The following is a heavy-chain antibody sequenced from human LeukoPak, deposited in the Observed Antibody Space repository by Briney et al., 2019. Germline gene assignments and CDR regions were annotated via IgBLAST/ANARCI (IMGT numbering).Heavy chain of an antibody. D-gene: IGHD6-13*01. J-gene: IGHJ4*02. CDR1: GFTFDDYA. CDR2: ISWNSGSI. CDR3: AREAEDSSSNY. V-gene: IGHV3-9*01. Sequence: GRSLRLSCAASGFTFDDYAMHWVRQAPGKGLEWVSGISWNSGSIGYADSVKGRFTISRDNAKNSLYLQMNSLRAEDTAVYYCAREAEDSSSNYWGQGTLVTVSS.